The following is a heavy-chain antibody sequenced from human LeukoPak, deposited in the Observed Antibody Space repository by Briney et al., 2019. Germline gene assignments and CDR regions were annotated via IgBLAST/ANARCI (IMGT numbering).Heavy chain of an antibody. CDR3: ARDRGIPSITMVRGVIITCAFDI. CDR1: GYTFTSYG. V-gene: IGHV1-18*01. Sequence: ASVKVSCKASGYTFTSYGISWVRQAPGQGLEWMGWISAYNGNTNYAQKLQGRVTMTTDTSTSTAYMELRSLRSDDTAVYYCARDRGIPSITMVRGVIITCAFDIWGQGTMVTVSS. D-gene: IGHD3-10*01. CDR2: ISAYNGNT. J-gene: IGHJ3*02.